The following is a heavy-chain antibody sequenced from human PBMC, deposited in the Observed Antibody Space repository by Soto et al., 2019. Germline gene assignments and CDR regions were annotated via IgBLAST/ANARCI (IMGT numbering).Heavy chain of an antibody. CDR3: ARDSGDSGSGYDYYYYYGMDV. V-gene: IGHV3-21*01. CDR1: GFTFSSYS. Sequence: AGGSLRLSCAASGFTFSSYSMNWVRQAPGKGLEWVSSISSSSSYIYYADSVKGRFTISRDNAKNSLYLQMNSLRAEDTAVYYCARDSGDSGSGYDYYYYYGMDVWGQGTTVTVSS. J-gene: IGHJ6*02. CDR2: ISSSSSYI. D-gene: IGHD6-13*01.